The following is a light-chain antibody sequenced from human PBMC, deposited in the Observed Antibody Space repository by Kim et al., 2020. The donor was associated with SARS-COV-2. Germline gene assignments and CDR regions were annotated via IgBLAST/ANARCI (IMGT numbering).Light chain of an antibody. J-gene: IGKJ2*01. CDR3: QQYGSSPRT. Sequence: LSPGERATLSCRASQSVSSSYLAWYQQKPGQAPRLRIYGASSRATGIPDRFSGSGSGTDFTLTISRLEPEDFAVYYCQQYGSSPRTFGQGTKLEI. V-gene: IGKV3-20*01. CDR2: GAS. CDR1: QSVSSSY.